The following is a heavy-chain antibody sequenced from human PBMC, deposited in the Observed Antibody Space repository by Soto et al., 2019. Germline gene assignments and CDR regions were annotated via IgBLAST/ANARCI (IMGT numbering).Heavy chain of an antibody. Sequence: ASVKVSCKASGGTFSSYTISWVRQAPGQGLEWMGRIIPILGIANYAQKFQGRVTITADKSTSTAYMELSSLRSEDTAVYSCARDVNYYDSSGYYLEYFDYWGQGTLVTVSS. V-gene: IGHV1-69*04. D-gene: IGHD3-22*01. CDR1: GGTFSSYT. CDR3: ARDVNYYDSSGYYLEYFDY. J-gene: IGHJ4*02. CDR2: IIPILGIA.